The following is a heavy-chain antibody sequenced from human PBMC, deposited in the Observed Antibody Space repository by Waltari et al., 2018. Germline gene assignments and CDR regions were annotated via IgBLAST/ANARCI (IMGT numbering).Heavy chain of an antibody. CDR3: AREGGGSYFFDY. CDR1: GFTFSQYG. V-gene: IGHV3-33*01. Sequence: QVQLVESGGGVVQPGRSLRLSCGASGFTFSQYGMLWVRQAPGKGLEWVAVIWFDGNNKYYADSVKGRFTISRDNSKNVLYLHMSSLRAEDTALYYCAREGGGSYFFDYWGQGTLVAVSS. J-gene: IGHJ4*02. CDR2: IWFDGNNK. D-gene: IGHD3-10*01.